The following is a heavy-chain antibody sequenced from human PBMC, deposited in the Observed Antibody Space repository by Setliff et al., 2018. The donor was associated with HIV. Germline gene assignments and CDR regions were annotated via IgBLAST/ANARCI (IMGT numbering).Heavy chain of an antibody. V-gene: IGHV3-15*01. Sequence: PGGSLRLSCAASGFTFSSAWMSWVRQAPGKGLEWIGHIKSKDDGGTINYAAPVKGRFAISRDDSLFLQMNSLITEDTAVYYCVTLGTLYYYYYMDVWGKGTTVTVSS. CDR2: IKSKDDGGTI. CDR3: VTLGTLYYYYYMDV. J-gene: IGHJ6*03. CDR1: GFTFSSAW. D-gene: IGHD3-3*02.